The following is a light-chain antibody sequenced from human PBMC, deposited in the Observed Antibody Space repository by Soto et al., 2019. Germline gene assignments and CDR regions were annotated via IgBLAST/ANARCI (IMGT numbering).Light chain of an antibody. CDR1: SSDVGSYNY. V-gene: IGLV2-14*01. J-gene: IGLJ2*01. CDR3: SSYTSSSLV. Sequence: QSALTQPASVSGSPGQSITISCTGTSSDVGSYNYVSWYQQHPGKAPKLMIYEVSNRPSGVSNRFSGSKSGNTASLTISGLQAEDEADYFCSSYTSSSLVFGGGTKVTVL. CDR2: EVS.